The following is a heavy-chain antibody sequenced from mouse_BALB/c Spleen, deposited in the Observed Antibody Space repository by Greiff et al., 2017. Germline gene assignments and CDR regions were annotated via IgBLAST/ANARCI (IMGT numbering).Heavy chain of an antibody. D-gene: IGHD1-1*01. J-gene: IGHJ2*01. CDR1: GFTFSDYY. Sequence: EVKVVESGGGLVKPGGSLKLSCAASGFTFSDYYMYWVRQTPEKRLEWVATISDGGSYTYYPDSVKGRFTISRDNAKNNLYLQMSSLKSEDTAMYYCARVGYGSWGQGTTLTVSS. V-gene: IGHV5-4*02. CDR3: ARVGYGS. CDR2: ISDGGSYT.